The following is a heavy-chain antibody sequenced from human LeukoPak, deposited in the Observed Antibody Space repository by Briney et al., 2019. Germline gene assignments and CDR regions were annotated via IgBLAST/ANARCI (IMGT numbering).Heavy chain of an antibody. D-gene: IGHD4-23*01. V-gene: IGHV3-53*01. CDR2: IYSGGST. Sequence: GGSLRLSCVASGFTFSSYAMSWVRQAPGKGLEWVSVIYSGGSTYYADSVKGRFTISRDNSKNTLYLQMNSLRAEDTAVYYCARIHDYGGKFDYWGQGTLVTVSS. J-gene: IGHJ4*02. CDR3: ARIHDYGGKFDY. CDR1: GFTFSSYA.